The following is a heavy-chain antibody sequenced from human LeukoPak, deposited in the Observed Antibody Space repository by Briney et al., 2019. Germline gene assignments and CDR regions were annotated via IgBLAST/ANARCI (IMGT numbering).Heavy chain of an antibody. CDR1: GFTFSSFD. J-gene: IGHJ4*02. CDR2: ISSSGRTI. Sequence: GGSLRLSCAASGFTFSSFDMHWVRQAPGKGLEWVSYISSSGRTIYYADSVKGRFTISRDNAKNSLYLQMNSLTAEDTALYYCARAGDNYDSRGSYPGASDYWGQGTLVTVSS. D-gene: IGHD3-22*01. CDR3: ARAGDNYDSRGSYPGASDY. V-gene: IGHV3-48*04.